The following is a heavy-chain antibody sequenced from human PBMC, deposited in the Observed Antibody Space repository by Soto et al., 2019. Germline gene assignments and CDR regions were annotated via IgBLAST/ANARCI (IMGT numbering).Heavy chain of an antibody. V-gene: IGHV3-11*01. J-gene: IGHJ6*02. CDR2: ITSGGNK. CDR1: GFRFSDYY. Sequence: QVQLVESGGGLVKPGGSLRLSCAASGFRFSDYYMSWTRQAPGKGLEWVSSITSGGNKYYADSVKGRFTISRDNAKNSLYLQLDSLRAEDTAVYYCATDPDSRDYYGMDVWGQGTTVIVSS. D-gene: IGHD6-19*01. CDR3: ATDPDSRDYYGMDV.